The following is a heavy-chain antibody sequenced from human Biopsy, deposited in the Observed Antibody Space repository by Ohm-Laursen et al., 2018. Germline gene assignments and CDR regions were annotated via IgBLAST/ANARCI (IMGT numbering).Heavy chain of an antibody. CDR3: ARDTRWSPYSMDV. Sequence: SLRLSCSASGFSFSDYYMRWIRQAPGKGLEWVSYISSGGTTIYYADSMKGRVTISRDNAKNSLYLQMHSLRAEDTAVYYCARDTRWSPYSMDVWGQGTTVTVSS. CDR1: GFSFSDYY. V-gene: IGHV3-11*01. CDR2: ISSGGTTI. D-gene: IGHD4-23*01. J-gene: IGHJ6*02.